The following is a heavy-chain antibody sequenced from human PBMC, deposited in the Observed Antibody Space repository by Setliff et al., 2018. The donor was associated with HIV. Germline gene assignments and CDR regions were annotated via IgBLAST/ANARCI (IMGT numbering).Heavy chain of an antibody. V-gene: IGHV4-4*07. D-gene: IGHD2-15*01. CDR3: ARDPYCSGDGCFRYYQH. CDR2: IYSSGST. CDR1: NVSFNSCY. Sequence: TLSLTCTVSNVSFNSCYWSWIRHPAGRALEWIGRIYSSGSTNYNPSLKSRVKMSLDTSKNQFSLKLSSVTAADTAVYFCARDPYCSGDGCFRYYQHWGRGTLVTVSS. J-gene: IGHJ1*01.